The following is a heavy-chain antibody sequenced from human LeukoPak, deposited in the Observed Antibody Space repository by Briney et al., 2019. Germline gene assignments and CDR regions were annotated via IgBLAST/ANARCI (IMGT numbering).Heavy chain of an antibody. D-gene: IGHD2-15*01. CDR2: IEEDGGEK. J-gene: IGHJ4*02. V-gene: IGHV3-7*01. Sequence: GGSLRLSCAASGFTFSIYWMTWVRQAPGKGLEWVANIEEDGGEKYYVDSVKGRYTISRDNAKKSLYLQMNSLGAEDTAVYYCARDWPTPRARIDYWGQGTLVTVSS. CDR3: ARDWPTPRARIDY. CDR1: GFTFSIYW.